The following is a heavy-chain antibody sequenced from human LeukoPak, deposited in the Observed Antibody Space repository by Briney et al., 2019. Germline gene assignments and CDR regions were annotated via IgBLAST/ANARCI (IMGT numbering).Heavy chain of an antibody. J-gene: IGHJ4*02. D-gene: IGHD2-15*01. Sequence: PGGSLRLSCAGSGFTFSRSWMTWVRQAPGKGLEWVANINEDGSEKYHEDSVKGRFTIYRDNTQDSLSLQMNSLRVEDTAIYYCARGRGSPDYWGRGTLVTVSS. CDR1: GFTFSRSW. V-gene: IGHV3-7*01. CDR2: INEDGSEK. CDR3: ARGRGSPDY.